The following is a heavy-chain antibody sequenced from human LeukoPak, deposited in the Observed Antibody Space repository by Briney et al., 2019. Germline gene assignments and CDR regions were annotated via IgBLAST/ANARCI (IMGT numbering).Heavy chain of an antibody. V-gene: IGHV1-69*01. J-gene: IGHJ4*02. D-gene: IGHD3-9*01. CDR3: AREFYDILTGYKGLDAFDV. CDR2: IIPIFGTP. CDR1: GGPFNNHA. Sequence: SVKVSCKASGGPFNNHAISWVRQAPGQGLEWMGQIIPIFGTPKYAQKFQGRVTISADELTTAAYMELGSLRSEDTAVYYCAREFYDILTGYKGLDAFDVWGQGTLVTVSS.